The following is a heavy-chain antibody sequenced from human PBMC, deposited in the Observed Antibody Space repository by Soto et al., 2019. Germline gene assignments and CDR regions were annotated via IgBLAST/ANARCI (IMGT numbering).Heavy chain of an antibody. CDR2: IYYSGST. V-gene: IGHV4-30-4*01. D-gene: IGHD3-3*01. Sequence: SETLSLTCTVSGGSISSGDYYWSWIRQPPGKGLKWIGYIYYSGSTYYNPSLKSRVTISVDTSKNQFSLKLSSVTAADTAVYYCARGGSSYDFWSGYYTNYGMDVWGQGTTVTVSS. CDR3: ARGGSSYDFWSGYYTNYGMDV. J-gene: IGHJ6*02. CDR1: GGSISSGDYY.